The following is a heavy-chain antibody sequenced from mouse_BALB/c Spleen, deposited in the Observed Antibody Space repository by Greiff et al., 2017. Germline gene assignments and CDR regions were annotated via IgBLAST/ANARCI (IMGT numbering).Heavy chain of an antibody. Sequence: EVQVVESGGGLVKPGGSLKLSCAASGFTFSDYYMHWVRQTPEKRLEWVATISDGGSYTYYPDSVKGRFTISRDNAKNNLYLQMSSLKSEDTAMYYCARGGAYGNHYYAMDYWGQGTSVTVSS. D-gene: IGHD2-10*02. V-gene: IGHV5-4*02. CDR1: GFTFSDYY. CDR3: ARGGAYGNHYYAMDY. CDR2: ISDGGSYT. J-gene: IGHJ4*01.